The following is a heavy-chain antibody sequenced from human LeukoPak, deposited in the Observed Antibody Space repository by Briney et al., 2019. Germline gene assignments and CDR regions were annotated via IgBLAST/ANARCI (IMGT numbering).Heavy chain of an antibody. V-gene: IGHV4-39*01. CDR1: GGSISSSSYY. D-gene: IGHD6-13*01. Sequence: SETLSLTCTVSGGSISSSSYYWGWIRQPPGKGLQWIGSIYYSGSTYYNPSLKSRVTISVDTSKDQFSLKLSSVTAADTAVYYCARLRGASIAAAGTIDYWGQGTLVTVSS. CDR2: IYYSGST. CDR3: ARLRGASIAAAGTIDY. J-gene: IGHJ4*02.